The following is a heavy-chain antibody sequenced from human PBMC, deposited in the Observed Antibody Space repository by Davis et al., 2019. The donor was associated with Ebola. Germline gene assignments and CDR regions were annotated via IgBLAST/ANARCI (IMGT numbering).Heavy chain of an antibody. CDR3: AKSRQTIVATIRTTYGMDV. V-gene: IGHV3-23*01. CDR1: GFISSSYA. CDR2: ISGSGDST. D-gene: IGHD5-12*01. J-gene: IGHJ6*04. Sequence: SLMISCASSGFISSSYAMSWVRQAPGKGREWVSAISGSGDSTYYADSEKGRFTISRDNSKNTLYLQMNSLRAEDTAVYYCAKSRQTIVATIRTTYGMDVWGKGTTVTVSS.